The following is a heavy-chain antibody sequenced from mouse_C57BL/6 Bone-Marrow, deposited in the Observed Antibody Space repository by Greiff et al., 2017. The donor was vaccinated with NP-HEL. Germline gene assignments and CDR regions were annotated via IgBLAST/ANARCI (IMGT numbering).Heavy chain of an antibody. J-gene: IGHJ2*01. CDR1: GYTFTSYW. Sequence: QVQLQQPGAELVKPGASVKMSCKASGYTFTSYWITWVKQRPGQGLEWIGDIYPGSGSTNYHAKFKSKATLTVDTSSSTAYMQHSSLTSEDSAVYYCARGARQLRLLYWGQGTTLTVSS. D-gene: IGHD3-2*02. CDR2: IYPGSGST. CDR3: ARGARQLRLLY. V-gene: IGHV1-55*01.